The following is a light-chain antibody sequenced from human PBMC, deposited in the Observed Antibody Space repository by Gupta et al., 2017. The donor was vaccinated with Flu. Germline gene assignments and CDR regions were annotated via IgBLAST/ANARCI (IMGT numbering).Light chain of an antibody. CDR3: QQYNNWPPT. Sequence: PATLSVSQGERATLSCRASQSVSSNLAWYQQKPGQAPRLLIYGASTRATGIPARFSGSGSGTEFTLTISSLQSEDFAVYYCQQYNNWPPTFGQGTKVEIK. V-gene: IGKV3-15*01. CDR2: GAS. J-gene: IGKJ1*01. CDR1: QSVSSN.